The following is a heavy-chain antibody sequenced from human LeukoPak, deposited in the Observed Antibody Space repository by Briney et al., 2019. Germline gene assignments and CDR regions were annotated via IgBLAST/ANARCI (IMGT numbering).Heavy chain of an antibody. J-gene: IGHJ4*02. CDR1: GGSFSGYY. D-gene: IGHD6-19*01. V-gene: IGHV4-34*01. Sequence: SETLSLTCAVYGGSFSGYYWSWIRQPPGKGLEWIGEINHSGSTNYYPSLKSRVTISEDTSKNQFSLKLNSVTAADTAVYYCVTGQWLVPVSYWGQGTVVTVSS. CDR2: INHSGST. CDR3: VTGQWLVPVSY.